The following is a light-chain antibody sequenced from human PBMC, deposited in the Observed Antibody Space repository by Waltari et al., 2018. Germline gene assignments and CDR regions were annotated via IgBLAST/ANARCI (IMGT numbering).Light chain of an antibody. CDR1: SRDIGAYNF. CDR3: CSYAGSFTYV. J-gene: IGLJ1*01. CDR2: DVT. V-gene: IGLV2-11*01. Sequence: QSALTQPRSVSGSPGQSVTISCTGSSRDIGAYNFVSWYQQHPGKAPKLIIYDVTERPSGVPDRFSGSKSGNTASLTISGLQTEDEADYYCCSYAGSFTYVFGSETKVTVL.